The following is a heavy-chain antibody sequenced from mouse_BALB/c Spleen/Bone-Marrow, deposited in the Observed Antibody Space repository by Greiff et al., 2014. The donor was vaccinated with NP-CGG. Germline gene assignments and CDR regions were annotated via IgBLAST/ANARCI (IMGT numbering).Heavy chain of an antibody. J-gene: IGHJ2*01. CDR3: ARRVNGFDY. Sequence: VQLQQSGAELARPGASVKLSCKASGYTFTTYWMQWVRQRPGQGLEWIGAIYPGDGDTRYTQKFKGKATLTADKSSSTAYMQLSSLASEDSAVYYCARRVNGFDYWGQGTTLTVSS. V-gene: IGHV1-87*01. CDR1: GYTFTTYW. CDR2: IYPGDGDT. D-gene: IGHD1-1*01.